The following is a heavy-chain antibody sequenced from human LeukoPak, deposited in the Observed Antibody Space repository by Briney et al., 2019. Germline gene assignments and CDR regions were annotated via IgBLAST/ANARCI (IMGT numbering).Heavy chain of an antibody. CDR1: GCSFSSYA. J-gene: IGHJ4*02. CDR2: ISSNGGST. D-gene: IGHD6-6*01. CDR3: VITSATGPIDY. V-gene: IGHV3-64D*09. Sequence: GGSLRFSCSASGCSFSSYAMHWVRQAPGKGLEYVSAISSNGGSTYYADSVKGRFTISRDNSKNTLYLQMSSLRAEDTAVYYCVITSATGPIDYWGQGTLVTVSS.